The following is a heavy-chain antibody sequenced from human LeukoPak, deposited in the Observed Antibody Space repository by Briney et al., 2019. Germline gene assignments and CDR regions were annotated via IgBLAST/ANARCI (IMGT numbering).Heavy chain of an antibody. Sequence: PGGSLRLSCAASGFTFSSYAMSWVRQAPGKGLEWVSAISGSGSTYYADSVKGRFTISRDNSKNTLYLQMNSLRAEDTAVYYCAKDQGRITMIVVAQGDAFDIWGQGTMVTVSS. V-gene: IGHV3-23*01. CDR3: AKDQGRITMIVVAQGDAFDI. CDR1: GFTFSSYA. J-gene: IGHJ3*02. CDR2: ISGSGST. D-gene: IGHD3-22*01.